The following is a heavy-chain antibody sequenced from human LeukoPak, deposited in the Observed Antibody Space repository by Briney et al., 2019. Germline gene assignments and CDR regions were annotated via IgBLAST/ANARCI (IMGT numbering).Heavy chain of an antibody. Sequence: SETLSPTCTVSGASITGHYWSWIRQPPGKGLEWIGFIYYSGTTNYNPSLKSRVTISVDTSKNQFSLTLSSVTAADTAVYYCARHLGRGIYFDYWGQGTLVTVSS. CDR3: ARHLGRGIYFDY. CDR1: GASITGHY. CDR2: IYYSGTT. J-gene: IGHJ4*02. V-gene: IGHV4-59*08. D-gene: IGHD3-10*01.